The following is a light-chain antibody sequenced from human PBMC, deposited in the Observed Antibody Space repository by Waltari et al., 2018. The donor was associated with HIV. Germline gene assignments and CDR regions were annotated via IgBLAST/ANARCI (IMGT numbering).Light chain of an antibody. CDR3: GTWDSSLSAVV. V-gene: IGLV1-51*01. Sequence: QSVLTQPPSVSAAPGQKVTISCSGSSSNIGNNYVSWYQQLPGTAPKVPIYDNKKRPSGIPYRFSGSKSGTSATLGITGLQTGDEADYYCGTWDSSLSAVVFGGGTKLTVL. J-gene: IGLJ2*01. CDR2: DNK. CDR1: SSNIGNNY.